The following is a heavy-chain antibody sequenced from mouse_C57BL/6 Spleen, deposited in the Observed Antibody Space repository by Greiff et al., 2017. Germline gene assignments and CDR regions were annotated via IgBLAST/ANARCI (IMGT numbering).Heavy chain of an antibody. Sequence: DVKLQESGPGLVKPSQSLSLTCSVTGYSITSGYYWNWIRQFPGNKLEWMGYISYDGSNNSNPSLKNRISITRDTSKNQFFLKLNSVTTEDTATYYCAREGFAYWGQGTLVTVSA. J-gene: IGHJ3*01. V-gene: IGHV3-6*01. CDR1: GYSITSGYY. CDR2: ISYDGSN. CDR3: AREGFAY.